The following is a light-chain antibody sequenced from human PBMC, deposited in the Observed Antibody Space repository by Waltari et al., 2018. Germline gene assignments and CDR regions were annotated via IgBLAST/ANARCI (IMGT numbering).Light chain of an antibody. CDR2: DAI. CDR3: ASCISSTSGV. Sequence: QSALTPPDSVSGSPGPTITLSFTWTSSDVGAYKYVSWYQQYPGKAPKVIIYDAIKRHSGVYNSFSGSKSGNAASLTIAGLQAEDEAHYFCASCISSTSGVFGGGTRLTVL. J-gene: IGLJ2*01. CDR1: SSDVGAYKY. V-gene: IGLV2-14*03.